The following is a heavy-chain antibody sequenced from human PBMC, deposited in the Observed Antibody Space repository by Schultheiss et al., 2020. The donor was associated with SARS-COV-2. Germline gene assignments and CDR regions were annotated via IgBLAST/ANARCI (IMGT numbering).Heavy chain of an antibody. D-gene: IGHD2-15*01. Sequence: GGSLRLSCEASGLTFSSYWMTWVRQAPGRGLEWVAVISYDGSNKYYADSVKGRFTISRDNSKNTLYLQMNSLRAEDTAVYYCVRDRSWWTPYNCFDLWGRGTLVTVSS. V-gene: IGHV3-30*03. CDR2: ISYDGSNK. J-gene: IGHJ5*02. CDR3: VRDRSWWTPYNCFDL. CDR1: GLTFSSYW.